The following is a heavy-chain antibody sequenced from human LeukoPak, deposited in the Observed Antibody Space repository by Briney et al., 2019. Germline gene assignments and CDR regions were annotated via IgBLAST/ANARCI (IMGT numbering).Heavy chain of an antibody. D-gene: IGHD3-22*01. CDR1: GYSFTSYW. CDR2: IYPGDSDT. J-gene: IGHJ4*02. CDR3: ARLDHDSSGYYPFYFDY. Sequence: PGESLKISCKGSGYSFTSYWIGWVRQMPGKGLEWMGIIYPGDSDTRYSPSFQGQVTISADKSISTAYLQWSSLKASDTAMYYCARLDHDSSGYYPFYFDYWGQGTLVTVSS. V-gene: IGHV5-51*01.